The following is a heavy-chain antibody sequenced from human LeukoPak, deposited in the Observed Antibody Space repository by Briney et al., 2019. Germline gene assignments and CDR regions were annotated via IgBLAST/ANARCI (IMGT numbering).Heavy chain of an antibody. CDR1: GGSFSGYY. CDR3: ARSPYVLDAFDI. J-gene: IGHJ3*02. V-gene: IGHV4-34*01. Sequence: SETLSLTCAVYGGSFSGYYWSWIRQPPGKVLEWIGEINHSGSTNYNPSLKSRVTISVDTSKNQFSLKLSSVTAADTAVYYCARSPYVLDAFDIWGQGTMVTVSS. D-gene: IGHD3-16*01. CDR2: INHSGST.